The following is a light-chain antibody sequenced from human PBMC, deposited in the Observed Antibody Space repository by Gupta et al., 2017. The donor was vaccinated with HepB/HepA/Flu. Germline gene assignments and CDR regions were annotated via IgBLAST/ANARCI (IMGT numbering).Light chain of an antibody. CDR3: SSYAGSNNLI. V-gene: IGLV2-8*01. CDR1: SSDVGGYNY. Sequence: QSDLSQPPSASGSPGQSVTISCTGTSSDVGGYNYVSWYQQHPGKAPKLMSYEVSKRPSGVPDRFSGSKSGNTSSLTVSVLQAEDDAYYYCSSYAGSNNLIFGGGTKLTVL. J-gene: IGLJ2*01. CDR2: EVS.